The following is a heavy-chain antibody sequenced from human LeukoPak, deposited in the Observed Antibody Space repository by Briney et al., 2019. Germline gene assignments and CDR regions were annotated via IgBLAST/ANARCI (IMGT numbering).Heavy chain of an antibody. V-gene: IGHV1-2*06. CDR1: GYTFTGYY. J-gene: IGHJ4*02. Sequence: ASVTVSCTASGYTFTGYYMHWVRQAPGQGLEWMGRINPNSDGTNYAQKFQGRVTMTRDTSISTAYMELSRLRSDDTAVYYCARDLLAVAGRRVNYWGQGTLVTVSS. CDR2: INPNSDGT. CDR3: ARDLLAVAGRRVNY. D-gene: IGHD6-19*01.